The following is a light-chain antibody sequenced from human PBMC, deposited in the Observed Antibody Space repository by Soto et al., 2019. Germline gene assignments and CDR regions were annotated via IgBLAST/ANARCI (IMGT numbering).Light chain of an antibody. V-gene: IGKV3-11*01. CDR1: QSVSSY. CDR2: DAS. Sequence: EIVLTQSPGTLSLSPGERATLSCRASQSVSSYLAWYQQKPGQAPRLLIYDASNRATGIPARFSGSGSGTDFTLTISSLEPEDFAVYYCQQRSNWPPAFGGGTRLENK. CDR3: QQRSNWPPA. J-gene: IGKJ5*01.